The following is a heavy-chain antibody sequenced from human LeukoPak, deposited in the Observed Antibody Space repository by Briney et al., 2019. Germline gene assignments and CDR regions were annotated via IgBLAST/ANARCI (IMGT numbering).Heavy chain of an antibody. CDR1: GFTFSSYE. Sequence: PGGSLRLSCAASGFTFSSYEMNWFRQAPGKGLEWVSYISSSGSTIYYADSVKGRFTMSRDNAKNSLYLQMNSLRAEDTAVYYCAREAIAAAGKPFDYWGQGTLVTVSS. J-gene: IGHJ4*02. D-gene: IGHD6-13*01. CDR2: ISSSGSTI. CDR3: AREAIAAAGKPFDY. V-gene: IGHV3-48*03.